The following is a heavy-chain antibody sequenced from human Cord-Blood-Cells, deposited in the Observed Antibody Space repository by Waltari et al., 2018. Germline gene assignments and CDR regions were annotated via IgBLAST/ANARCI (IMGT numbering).Heavy chain of an antibody. CDR2: ISSSSSYI. Sequence: EVQLVASGGGMVKPGGSLRLSCAASGFTVSSHRLTCVRPTPGKGLEWVSSISSSSSYIYYADSVKGRFTISRDNAKNSLYLQMNSLRAEDTAVYYCARDPVTTVTYYFDYWGQGTLVTVSS. D-gene: IGHD4-4*01. J-gene: IGHJ4*02. CDR1: GFTVSSHR. V-gene: IGHV3-21*01. CDR3: ARDPVTTVTYYFDY.